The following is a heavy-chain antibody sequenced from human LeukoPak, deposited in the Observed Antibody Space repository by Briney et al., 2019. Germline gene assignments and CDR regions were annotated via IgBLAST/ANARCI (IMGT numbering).Heavy chain of an antibody. J-gene: IGHJ4*02. CDR3: ARDTGPEPMGDY. CDR2: ISYDGSNK. V-gene: IGHV3-30-3*01. D-gene: IGHD1-14*01. CDR1: GFTFSSYA. Sequence: GGSLRLSCAASGFTFSSYAMHWVRQAPGKGLEWVAVISYDGSNKYYADSVKGRFTISRDNSKNTLYLQMNSLRAEDTAVYYCARDTGPEPMGDYWGQGTLVTVSS.